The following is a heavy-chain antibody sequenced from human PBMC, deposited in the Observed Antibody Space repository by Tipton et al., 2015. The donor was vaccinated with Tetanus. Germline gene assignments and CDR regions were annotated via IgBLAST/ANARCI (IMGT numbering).Heavy chain of an antibody. CDR3: AREADCSGGSCFSGDFDN. J-gene: IGHJ4*02. CDR2: SWYDGTDT. CDR1: GFIFSSCG. D-gene: IGHD2-15*01. Sequence: TASGFIFSSCGIHWVRQAPGKGLELVAVSWYDGTDTYYADAVKCRFTISRDKSKNTLYLQMNSLRAEDTAVCYCAREADCSGGSCFSGDFDNWGQGTQVTVSS. V-gene: IGHV3-33*01.